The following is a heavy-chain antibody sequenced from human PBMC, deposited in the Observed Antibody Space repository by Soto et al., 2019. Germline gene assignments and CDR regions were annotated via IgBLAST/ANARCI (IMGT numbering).Heavy chain of an antibody. J-gene: IGHJ4*02. D-gene: IGHD5-18*01. CDR3: AKEGALIGYNYGSCFDY. V-gene: IGHV3-23*01. Sequence: EVQLLESGGGLVQPGGSLRLSCAASGFTFSSYSMSWVRQAPGKGLEWVSAITGSGGSTYYADSVKGRFTISRDNSKNTLYLEMNSLRVEYTAVYYCAKEGALIGYNYGSCFDYWGQGTLVSVS. CDR2: ITGSGGST. CDR1: GFTFSSYS.